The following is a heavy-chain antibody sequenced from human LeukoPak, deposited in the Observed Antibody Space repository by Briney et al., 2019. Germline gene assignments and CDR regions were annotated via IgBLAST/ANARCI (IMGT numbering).Heavy chain of an antibody. CDR1: GFTLSGNY. CDR3: ARDPGYGLGVDYGDY. CDR2: IHRGGNT. V-gene: IGHV3-66*01. D-gene: IGHD3-10*01. J-gene: IGHJ4*02. Sequence: GGSLRLSCAASGFTLSGNYMSWVRQAPGKGLEWLSVIHRGGNTYYADSVKGRFTISRDSSKNTVFLQMDSLRAEDTAVYYCARDPGYGLGVDYGDYWGQGTLVTVSS.